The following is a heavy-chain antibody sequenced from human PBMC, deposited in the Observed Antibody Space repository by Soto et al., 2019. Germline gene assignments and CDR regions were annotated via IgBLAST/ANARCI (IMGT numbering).Heavy chain of an antibody. D-gene: IGHD1-20*01. CDR2: IGESGGRT. CDR3: AKRITNTRSADY. CDR1: GFTFSSYA. J-gene: IGHJ4*01. Sequence: PGGSLRLSCAASGFTFSSYAMKWVRQAPGKGLEWVSGIGESGGRTFYADSVKGRFTISRDNSKNTLYLQMDSLRAEDTAVYYRAKRITNTRSADYWGQGTLVTVSS. V-gene: IGHV3-23*01.